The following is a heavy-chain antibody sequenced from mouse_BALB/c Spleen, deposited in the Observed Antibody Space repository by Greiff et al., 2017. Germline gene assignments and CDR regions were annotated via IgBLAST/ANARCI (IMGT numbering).Heavy chain of an antibody. J-gene: IGHJ3*01. CDR3: AGPWFAY. Sequence: VQLQQSGAELVKPGASVKLSCTASGFNIKDTYMHWVKQRPEQGLEWIGRIDPANGNTKYDPKFQGKATITADTSSNTAYLQLSSLTSEETAVYFCAGPWFAYWGQGTLVTVSA. CDR1: GFNIKDTY. V-gene: IGHV14-3*02. CDR2: IDPANGNT.